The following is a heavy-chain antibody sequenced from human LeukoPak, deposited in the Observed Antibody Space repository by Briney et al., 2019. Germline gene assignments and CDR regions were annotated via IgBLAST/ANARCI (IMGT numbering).Heavy chain of an antibody. V-gene: IGHV3-23*01. Sequence: PGGSLRLSCAASGFTFNNFAMSWVRQAPGKGLEWVSLISGSESNSYYADSVKGRFTISRDNYKNTLYLDMNTPSAEDTAMYYCAKRQFNSGETVDPGSLDYWGQGTLVTVSS. CDR1: GFTFNNFA. D-gene: IGHD4/OR15-4a*01. J-gene: IGHJ4*02. CDR2: ISGSESNS. CDR3: AKRQFNSGETVDPGSLDY.